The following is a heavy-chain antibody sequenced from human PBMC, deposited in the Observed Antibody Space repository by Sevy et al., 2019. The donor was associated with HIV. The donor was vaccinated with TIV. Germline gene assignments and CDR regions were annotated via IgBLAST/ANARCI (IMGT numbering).Heavy chain of an antibody. J-gene: IGHJ4*02. Sequence: ASVKVSCKASGYTFTSYGISWVRQAPGQGLEWMGWVSAYNGNTNYAQRLQGRVTMTTDTSTSTAYMELRSLRSDDTAVYYCEREDTAMRNQVDYWGQGTLVTVSS. CDR1: GYTFTSYG. V-gene: IGHV1-18*04. CDR2: VSAYNGNT. CDR3: EREDTAMRNQVDY. D-gene: IGHD5-18*01.